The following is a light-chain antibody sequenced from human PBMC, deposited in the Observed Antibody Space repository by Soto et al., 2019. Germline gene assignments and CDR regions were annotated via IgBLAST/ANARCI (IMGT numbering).Light chain of an antibody. J-gene: IGLJ1*01. CDR3: SSYTSSSTYV. Sequence: IFYTGTSSDVGGYNYVSWYQQHPGKAPKLMIYDVSNRPSGVSNRFSGSKSGNTASLTISGLQAEDEADYYCSSYTSSSTYVFGTGTKVTVL. CDR2: DVS. CDR1: SSDVGGYNY. V-gene: IGLV2-14*04.